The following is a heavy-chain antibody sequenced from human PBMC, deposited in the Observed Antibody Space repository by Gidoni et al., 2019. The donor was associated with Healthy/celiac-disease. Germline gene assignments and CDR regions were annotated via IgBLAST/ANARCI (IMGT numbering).Heavy chain of an antibody. CDR2: IGTAGDT. CDR3: ARARGAGWLQSRYYGMDV. CDR1: GFTFSSYD. V-gene: IGHV3-13*01. Sequence: EVQLVESGGGLVQPGGSLRLSCAASGFTFSSYDMHWVRQATGKGLEWVSAIGTAGDTYYPGSVKGRFTISRENAKNSLYLQMNSLRAGDTAVYYCARARGAGWLQSRYYGMDVWGQGTTVTVSS. J-gene: IGHJ6*02. D-gene: IGHD5-12*01.